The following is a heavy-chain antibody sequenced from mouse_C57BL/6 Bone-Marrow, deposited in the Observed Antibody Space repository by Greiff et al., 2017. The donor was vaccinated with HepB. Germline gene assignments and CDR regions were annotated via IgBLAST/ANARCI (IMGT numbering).Heavy chain of an antibody. V-gene: IGHV1-74*01. CDR1: GYTFTSYW. CDR3: ARGQLRLWYFDY. CDR2: IHPSDSDT. D-gene: IGHD3-2*02. Sequence: QVQLQQPGAELVKPGASVKVSCKASGYTFTSYWMHWVKQRPGQGLEWIGRIHPSDSDTNYNQKFKGKATLTVDKSSSTDYMQLSSLTSEDSAVYYCARGQLRLWYFDYWGQGTTLTVSS. J-gene: IGHJ2*01.